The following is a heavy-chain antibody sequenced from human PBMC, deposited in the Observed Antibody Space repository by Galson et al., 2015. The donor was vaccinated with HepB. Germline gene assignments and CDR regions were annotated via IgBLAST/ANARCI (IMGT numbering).Heavy chain of an antibody. J-gene: IGHJ6*02. D-gene: IGHD6-6*01. CDR2: ISYDGSNK. V-gene: IGHV3-30-3*01. CDR1: GFTFSSYA. CDR3: ARVVGGSSSGPFDSGRGYYYYYGMDV. Sequence: SLRLSCAASGFTFSSYAMHWVRQAPGKGLEWVAVISYDGSNKYYADSVKGRFTISRDNSKNTLYLQMNSLRAEDTAVYYCARVVGGSSSGPFDSGRGYYYYYGMDVWGQGTTVTVSS.